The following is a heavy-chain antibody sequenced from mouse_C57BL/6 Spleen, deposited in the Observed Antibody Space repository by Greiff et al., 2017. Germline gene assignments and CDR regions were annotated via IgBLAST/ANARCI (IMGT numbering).Heavy chain of an antibody. D-gene: IGHD1-1*01. CDR1: GFSLTSYG. Sequence: VKLMESGPGLVQPSQSLSITCTVSGFSLTSYGVHWVRQSPGKGLEWLGVIWRGGSTDYNAAFMSRLSITKDNSKSQVFFKMNSLQADDTAIYXWAKPNYYGSSPFAYWGQGTLVTVSA. CDR3: AKPNYYGSSPFAY. J-gene: IGHJ3*01. CDR2: IWRGGST. V-gene: IGHV2-5*01.